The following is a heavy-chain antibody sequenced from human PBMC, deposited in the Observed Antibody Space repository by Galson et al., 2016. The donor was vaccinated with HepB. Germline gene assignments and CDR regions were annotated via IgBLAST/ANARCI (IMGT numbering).Heavy chain of an antibody. V-gene: IGHV1-18*01. Sequence: SVKVSCKASGHTFNNYAISWVRQAPGQGLEWMGWISGYNGNTNYAQSLQGRVTMTTDTSTSTAYMELRSLRSDDTAVYYCARVMGGRYYVFDYWGQGTLVTVSS. D-gene: IGHD1-26*01. J-gene: IGHJ4*02. CDR1: GHTFNNYA. CDR3: ARVMGGRYYVFDY. CDR2: ISGYNGNT.